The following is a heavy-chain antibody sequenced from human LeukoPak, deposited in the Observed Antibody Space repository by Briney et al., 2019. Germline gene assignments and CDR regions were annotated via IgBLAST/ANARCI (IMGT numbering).Heavy chain of an antibody. J-gene: IGHJ4*02. CDR3: AKVASIAAAGEFGS. CDR2: INSDGSST. V-gene: IGHV3-74*01. CDR1: GFTFSSYW. D-gene: IGHD6-13*01. Sequence: VGSLRLSCAASGFTFSSYWMHWVRQAPGKGLVWVSRINSDGSSTSYADSVKGRFTISRDNAKNTLHLQMNSLRAEDTAVYYCAKVASIAAAGEFGSWGQGTLVTVSS.